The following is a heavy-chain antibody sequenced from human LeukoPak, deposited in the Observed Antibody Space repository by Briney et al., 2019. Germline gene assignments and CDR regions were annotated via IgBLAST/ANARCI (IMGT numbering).Heavy chain of an antibody. Sequence: SETLSLTCAVYGGSFSGYYWSWIRQPPGKGLEWIGEINHSGSTNYNPSLKSRVTISVDTSKNQLSLKLSSVTAADTAVYYCARSSTIFGVVIRGPMGGMDVWGQGTTVTVSS. V-gene: IGHV4-34*01. CDR1: GGSFSGYY. CDR2: INHSGST. CDR3: ARSSTIFGVVIRGPMGGMDV. D-gene: IGHD3-3*01. J-gene: IGHJ6*02.